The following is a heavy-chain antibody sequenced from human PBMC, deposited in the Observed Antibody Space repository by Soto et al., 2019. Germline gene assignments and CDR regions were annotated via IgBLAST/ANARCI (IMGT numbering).Heavy chain of an antibody. J-gene: IGHJ4*01. CDR2: IYVGGDT. D-gene: IGHD2-15*01. V-gene: IGHV3-66*01. CDR3: ARDIRGYGAHY. Sequence: SCKVSGYTLTELSMSWVRQAPGKGLEWVSIIYVGGDTYHADSVKGRFTISRDNSKNTLYLQMNSLRAEDTAVYYCARDIRGYGAHYWGQGTLVTVSS. CDR1: GYTLTELS.